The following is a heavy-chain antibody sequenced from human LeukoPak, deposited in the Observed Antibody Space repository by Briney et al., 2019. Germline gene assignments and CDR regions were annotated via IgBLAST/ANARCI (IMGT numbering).Heavy chain of an antibody. CDR1: GGSISDYY. D-gene: IGHD7-27*01. CDR3: ARGPPNWGYDY. V-gene: IGHV4-59*01. J-gene: IGHJ4*02. CDR2: VHYSGST. Sequence: SETLSLTCTVSGGSISDYYWSWIRQPPGKGLECIGYVHYSGSTNYNPSLKSRVTTSVDTSKNQFSLKLTSVTAADTAVYYCARGPPNWGYDYWGPGTLVTVSS.